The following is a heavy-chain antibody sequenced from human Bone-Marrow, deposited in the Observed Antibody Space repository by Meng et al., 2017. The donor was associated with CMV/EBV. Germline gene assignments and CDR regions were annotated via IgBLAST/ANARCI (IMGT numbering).Heavy chain of an antibody. CDR1: GSLSSSTW. J-gene: IGHJ4*02. CDR3: ARRYYDILTGSRLYFDY. Sequence: GSLSSSTWWCWVRQPPGKGLEWIGEIYHSGSTNYNPSLKSRVTISVDKSKNQFSLKLSSVTAADTAVYYCARRYYDILTGSRLYFDYWGQGTLVTVSS. V-gene: IGHV4-4*02. D-gene: IGHD3-9*01. CDR2: IYHSGST.